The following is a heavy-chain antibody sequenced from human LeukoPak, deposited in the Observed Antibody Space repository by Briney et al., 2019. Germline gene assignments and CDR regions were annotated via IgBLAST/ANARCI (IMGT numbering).Heavy chain of an antibody. V-gene: IGHV4-59*01. CDR2: IYYSAST. CDR1: GGSISSYY. J-gene: IGHJ4*02. D-gene: IGHD6-13*01. Sequence: PSETLPLTCTVSGGSISSYYWSWIRQPPGKGLEWIGYIYYSASTNYNPSLKSRVTISVDTSKNQFSLKLSSVTAADTAVYYCARRQYSSSWYFDYWGQGTLVTVSS. CDR3: ARRQYSSSWYFDY.